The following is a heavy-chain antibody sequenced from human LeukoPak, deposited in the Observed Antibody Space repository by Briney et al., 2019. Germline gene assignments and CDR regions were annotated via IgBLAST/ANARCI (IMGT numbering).Heavy chain of an antibody. CDR3: AKGGEDTTVTTGADY. V-gene: IGHV3-23*01. D-gene: IGHD4-17*01. CDR2: ISGSGGST. J-gene: IGHJ4*02. CDR1: GFTFSSCA. Sequence: GGSLRLSCAASGFTFSSCAMSWVRQAPGKGLEWVSAISGSGGSTYYADSVKGRFTISRDNSKNTLYLQMNSLRAEDTAVYYCAKGGEDTTVTTGADYWGQGTLVTVSS.